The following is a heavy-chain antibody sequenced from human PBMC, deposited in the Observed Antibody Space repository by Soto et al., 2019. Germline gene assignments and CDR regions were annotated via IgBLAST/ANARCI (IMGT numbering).Heavy chain of an antibody. CDR2: IYYSGST. V-gene: IGHV4-59*01. CDR1: VRSIRIYY. CDR3: ARDSSSWYRWFDP. Sequence: PETRSLTCPVSVRSIRIYYWNLIRQPPGKGLEWVGYIYYSGSTNYNPSLKSRVTISVDTSKNQFSLKLSSVTAADTAVYYCARDSSSWYRWFDPWGQGTLVTGSS. D-gene: IGHD6-13*01. J-gene: IGHJ5*02.